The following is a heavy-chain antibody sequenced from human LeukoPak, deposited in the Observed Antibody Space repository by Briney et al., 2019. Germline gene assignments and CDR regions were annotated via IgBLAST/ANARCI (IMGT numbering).Heavy chain of an antibody. V-gene: IGHV1-24*01. CDR2: FDPENGET. CDR1: GYTLTELS. J-gene: IGHJ3*01. Sequence: ASVKVSCKVSGYTLTELSMHWVRQAPGKGLEWMGGFDPENGETLYARKFQGRVTMTEDTSTDTAYMELSSLRSEDTAVYYCAPPPMAVPQVDFVFIVWGKGKRVTV. CDR3: APPPMAVPQVDFVFIV. D-gene: IGHD2-2*03.